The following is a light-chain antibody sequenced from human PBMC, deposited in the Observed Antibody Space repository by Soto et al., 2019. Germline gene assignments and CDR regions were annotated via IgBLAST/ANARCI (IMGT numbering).Light chain of an antibody. J-gene: IGKJ1*01. Sequence: IGLTQSPDTLSLSPGERATLSCRANQSVSSNFLAWYQQKPGQAPRLLISGASNRATGIPDRFSGSGSGTDFTLTISRLEPEDFAVYYCQQYGSSPRTFGQGTKVDIK. CDR3: QQYGSSPRT. V-gene: IGKV3-20*01. CDR2: GAS. CDR1: QSVSSNF.